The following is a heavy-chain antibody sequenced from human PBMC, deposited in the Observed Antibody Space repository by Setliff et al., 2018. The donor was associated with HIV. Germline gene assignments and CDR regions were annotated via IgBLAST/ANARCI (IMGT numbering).Heavy chain of an antibody. CDR2: VYYNGES. J-gene: IGHJ4*01. V-gene: IGHV4-31*03. CDR3: ASALVGGASPFDY. CDR1: GGSISRGGRY. D-gene: IGHD3-3*01. Sequence: SETLSLTCTVSGGSISRGGRYWGWVRQHPGRGLEWVGYVYYNGESFYNPSLRGRITVLQDKSKNQFSLEVRSVAAADTAIYYCASALVGGASPFDYWGQGALVTVSS.